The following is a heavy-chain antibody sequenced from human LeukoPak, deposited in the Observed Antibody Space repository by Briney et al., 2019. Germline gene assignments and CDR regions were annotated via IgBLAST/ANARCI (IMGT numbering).Heavy chain of an antibody. J-gene: IGHJ1*01. Sequence: GASVKVSCKASGYTFTSYAVNWVRQAPGQGLEWMGIINPSGGSTSYAQKFQGRVTMTRDTSTSTVYMELSSLRSEDTAVYYCARVRIAAALEYFQHWGQGTLVTVSS. V-gene: IGHV1-46*01. D-gene: IGHD6-13*01. CDR2: INPSGGST. CDR3: ARVRIAAALEYFQH. CDR1: GYTFTSYA.